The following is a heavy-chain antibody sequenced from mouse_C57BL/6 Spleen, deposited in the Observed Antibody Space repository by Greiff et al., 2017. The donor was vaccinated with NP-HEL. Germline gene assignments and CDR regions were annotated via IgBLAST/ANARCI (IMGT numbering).Heavy chain of an antibody. CDR2: INPNNGGT. CDR3: ARSYYDYSWFAY. D-gene: IGHD2-4*01. Sequence: EVKLMESGPELVKPGASVKMSCKASGYTFTDYNMHWVKQSHGKSLEWIGYINPNNGGTSYNQKFKGKATLTVNKSSSTAYMELRSLTSEDSAVYYCARSYYDYSWFAYWGQGTLVTVSA. J-gene: IGHJ3*01. CDR1: GYTFTDYN. V-gene: IGHV1-22*01.